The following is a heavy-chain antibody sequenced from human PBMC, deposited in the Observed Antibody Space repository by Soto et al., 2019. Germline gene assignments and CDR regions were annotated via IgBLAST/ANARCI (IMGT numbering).Heavy chain of an antibody. V-gene: IGHV4-61*08. J-gene: IGHJ6*02. CDR3: AREIRYYDILTGSKNYYYYGMDV. Sequence: PSETLSLTCTVSGCSISSGGYYWSWIRQHPGKGLEWIGYIYYSGSTNYNPSLKSRVTISVDTSKNQFSLKLSSVTAADTAVYYCAREIRYYDILTGSKNYYYYGMDVWGQGTTVTVPS. D-gene: IGHD3-9*01. CDR1: GCSISSGGYY. CDR2: IYYSGST.